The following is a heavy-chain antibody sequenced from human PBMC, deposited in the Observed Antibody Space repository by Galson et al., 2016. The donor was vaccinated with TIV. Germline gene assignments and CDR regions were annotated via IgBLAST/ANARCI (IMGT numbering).Heavy chain of an antibody. J-gene: IGHJ4*02. D-gene: IGHD2-15*01. Sequence: SLRLSCAASGFTFTSHAMSWVRQAPGMGLEWVAFISVSGLSTYYADSVKGRFTVSRDNSKNTLYLQMNNLRAEDTAVYFCAKDWAKGVVQRQGFFDSWGQGTLVTVSS. CDR1: GFTFTSHA. CDR2: ISVSGLST. V-gene: IGHV3-23*01. CDR3: AKDWAKGVVQRQGFFDS.